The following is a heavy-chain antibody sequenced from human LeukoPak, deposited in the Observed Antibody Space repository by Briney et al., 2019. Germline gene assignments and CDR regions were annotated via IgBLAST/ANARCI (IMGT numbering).Heavy chain of an antibody. J-gene: IGHJ4*02. Sequence: PGGSLRLSCAASGFTFSSYGMSWVRQAPGKGLEWVSAISGSGGSTYYADSVKGRFTISRDNSKNTLYLQMNSLRAEDTAVYYCAKVRRGYYYDSSGYYYDYWGQGTLVTVSS. CDR1: GFTFSSYG. V-gene: IGHV3-23*01. CDR2: ISGSGGST. D-gene: IGHD3-22*01. CDR3: AKVRRGYYYDSSGYYYDY.